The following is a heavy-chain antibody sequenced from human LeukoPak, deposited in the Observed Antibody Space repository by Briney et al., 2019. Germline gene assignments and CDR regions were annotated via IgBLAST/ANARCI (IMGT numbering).Heavy chain of an antibody. CDR3: ATIVVTDAFGI. V-gene: IGHV5-51*01. CDR1: GYSFTSYW. J-gene: IGHJ3*02. CDR2: IYPGDSDT. Sequence: GESLKTSCKGSGYSFTSYWIGWVRQMPGKGLAWMGIIYPGDSDTRYSPSFQGQVTISADKSISTAYLQWSSLKASDTAMYYCATIVVTDAFGIWGQGTMVTVSS. D-gene: IGHD1-26*01.